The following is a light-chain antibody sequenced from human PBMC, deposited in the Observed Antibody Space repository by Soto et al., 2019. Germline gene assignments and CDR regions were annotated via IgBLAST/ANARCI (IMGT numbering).Light chain of an antibody. V-gene: IGLV1-40*01. J-gene: IGLJ2*01. Sequence: QSVLTQPPSVSGAPGQRVTISCTGSSSNIGAGYDVHWYQQLPGTAPKLLIYDNSNRPSGVPYRFSASKSGTSTSLAITGLQAEDEADYYCQSYDRSLSGVVFGGGTKLTVL. CDR3: QSYDRSLSGVV. CDR1: SSNIGAGYD. CDR2: DNS.